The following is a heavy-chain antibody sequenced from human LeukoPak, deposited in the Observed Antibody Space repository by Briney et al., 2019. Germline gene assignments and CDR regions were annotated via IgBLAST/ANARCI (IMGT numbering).Heavy chain of an antibody. D-gene: IGHD6-19*01. CDR2: ISSSSSHI. CDR3: ARDTIQWLANPFADY. CDR1: GFTFSSYS. V-gene: IGHV3-21*01. J-gene: IGHJ4*02. Sequence: GGSLRLSCAASGFTFSSYSMNWVRQAPGKGLGWVPSISSSSSHIYYADSVKGRFTISRDNAKNSLYLQMNSLRAEDTAVYYCARDTIQWLANPFADYWGRGTLVTVSS.